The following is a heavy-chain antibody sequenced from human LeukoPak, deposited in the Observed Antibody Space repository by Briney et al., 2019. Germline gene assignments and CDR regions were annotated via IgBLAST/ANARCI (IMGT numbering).Heavy chain of an antibody. Sequence: SGGSLRLSCAASGFTFSSYWMTWVRQAPGKGLEWVANIKQDGSEKYYVDSVKGRFAISRDNAKNSLYLQMNSLRVGDTAVYYCARRRSLYQLVWDVTFDIWGQGTMVTVSS. CDR2: IKQDGSEK. D-gene: IGHD2-2*01. CDR1: GFTFSSYW. CDR3: ARRRSLYQLVWDVTFDI. V-gene: IGHV3-7*01. J-gene: IGHJ3*02.